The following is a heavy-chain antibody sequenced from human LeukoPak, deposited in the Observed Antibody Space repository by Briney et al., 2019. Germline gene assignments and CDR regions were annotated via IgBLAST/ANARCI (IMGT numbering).Heavy chain of an antibody. CDR3: ARDSDGGKNSGSYYNPPRGY. CDR2: ISYDGSNK. J-gene: IGHJ4*02. V-gene: IGHV3-30*04. D-gene: IGHD3-10*01. Sequence: GGSLRLSCAASGFTFSSYAMHWVRQAPGKGLEWVAVISYDGSNKYYADSVKGRFTISRDNSKNTLYLQLNSLGAEDTAVYYCARDSDGGKNSGSYYNPPRGYWGQGTLVTVSS. CDR1: GFTFSSYA.